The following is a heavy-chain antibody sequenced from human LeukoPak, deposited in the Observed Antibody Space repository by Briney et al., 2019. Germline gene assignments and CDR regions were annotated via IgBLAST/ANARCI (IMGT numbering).Heavy chain of an antibody. J-gene: IGHJ4*02. V-gene: IGHV3-30*04. CDR2: ILYDGSNK. Sequence: PGRSLRLSCAASGFTFSSYAMHWVRQAPGKGLEWVAVILYDGSNKYYADSAKGRFTISRDNPKNTLYLQMNSLRAEDTAVYYCARVSRFGELLNYYFDYWGQGTLVTVSS. CDR1: GFTFSSYA. CDR3: ARVSRFGELLNYYFDY. D-gene: IGHD3-10*01.